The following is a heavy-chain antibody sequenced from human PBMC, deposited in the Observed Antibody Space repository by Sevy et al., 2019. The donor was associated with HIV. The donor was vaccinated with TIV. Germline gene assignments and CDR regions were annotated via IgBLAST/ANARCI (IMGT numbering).Heavy chain of an antibody. CDR3: ARAFTGGYQQPSDY. Sequence: GGSLRLSCAASGFTFSSHAMSWVRQAPGKGLEWVSAISDSGTTTYYEDSVKGRFTISRDNSKNMLYLQMDGLRAEDTAIYYCARAFTGGYQQPSDYWGQGTLVTVSS. V-gene: IGHV3-23*01. CDR2: ISDSGTTT. D-gene: IGHD1-26*01. J-gene: IGHJ4*02. CDR1: GFTFSSHA.